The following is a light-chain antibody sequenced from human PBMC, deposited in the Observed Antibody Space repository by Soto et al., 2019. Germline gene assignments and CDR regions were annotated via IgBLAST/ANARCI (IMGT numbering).Light chain of an antibody. CDR2: NVN. CDR3: YSYASSARNWG. CDR1: SSDVGSYDY. J-gene: IGLJ3*02. Sequence: QSALIQPPSVSGPPGQAVTISCTGTSSDVGSYDYVSWYQQHPGTVPKPMMYNVNTQPSGVPDRFSGSKSGKMASMTISGLQAEDEADYYWYSYASSARNWGYGRGTKLTVL. V-gene: IGLV2-11*01.